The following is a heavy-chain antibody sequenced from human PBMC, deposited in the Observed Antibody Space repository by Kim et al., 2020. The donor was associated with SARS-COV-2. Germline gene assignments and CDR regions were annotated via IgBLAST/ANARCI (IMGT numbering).Heavy chain of an antibody. Sequence: SVKVRFTISRKNSRSIAYLQMNSLKTEDTAVYYCTSRYDGIGYYANFDYWGQGTLVTVSS. J-gene: IGHJ4*02. CDR3: TSRYDGIGYYANFDY. D-gene: IGHD3-22*01. V-gene: IGHV3-49*02.